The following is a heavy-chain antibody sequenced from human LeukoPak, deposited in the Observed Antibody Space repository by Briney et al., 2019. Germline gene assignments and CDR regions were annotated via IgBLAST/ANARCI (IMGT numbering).Heavy chain of an antibody. Sequence: GGSLRLSCAASGFTVSSNYMSWVRQAPGKGLEWVSVIYSGGSTYYADSVKGRFTISRDNSKNTLYLQMNSLRAEDTAVYYCAKTLRYCSSTSCHYYYYYYGMDVWGQGTTVTVSS. J-gene: IGHJ6*02. D-gene: IGHD2-2*01. CDR3: AKTLRYCSSTSCHYYYYYYGMDV. V-gene: IGHV3-53*05. CDR2: IYSGGST. CDR1: GFTVSSNY.